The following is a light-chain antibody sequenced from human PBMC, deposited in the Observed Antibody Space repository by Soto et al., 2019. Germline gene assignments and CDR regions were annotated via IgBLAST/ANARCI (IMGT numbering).Light chain of an antibody. V-gene: IGLV2-14*03. CDR2: DVS. CDR3: SSYTTSNTRQIV. J-gene: IGLJ1*01. CDR1: SSDVGGYNY. Sequence: QSALTQPASVSGSPGQSITISCTGTSSDVGGYNYVSWYQHHPGKDPKLMIFDVSNRPSGVSNRFSGSKSGNTASRTISGLQPEDEADYYCSSYTTSNTRQIVFGTGTKLTVL.